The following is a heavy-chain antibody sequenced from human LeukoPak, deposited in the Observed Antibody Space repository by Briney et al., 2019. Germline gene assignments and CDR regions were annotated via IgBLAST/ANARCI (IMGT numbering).Heavy chain of an antibody. V-gene: IGHV1-2*04. CDR3: ARDQIIRGIVVVPAAMPDY. Sequence: ASVKVSCKASGYTFTGYYMHWVRQAPGQGLEWMGWINPNSGGTNYAQKFQGWVTMTRDTSISTAYMELSRLRSDDTAVYYCARDQIIRGIVVVPAAMPDYWGRGTLVTVSS. CDR1: GYTFTGYY. CDR2: INPNSGGT. D-gene: IGHD2-2*01. J-gene: IGHJ4*02.